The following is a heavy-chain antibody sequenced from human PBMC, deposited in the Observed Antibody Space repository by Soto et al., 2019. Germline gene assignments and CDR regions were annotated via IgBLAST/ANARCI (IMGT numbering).Heavy chain of an antibody. J-gene: IGHJ6*02. V-gene: IGHV4-61*01. CDR1: GVSVSSRFYS. CDR3: ARVLRYYYGSGSYYNGPYYGMDV. Sequence: PSETLSLTCTVSGVSVSSRFYSYHWLRQPPGKGLEWIVYIYDSVTTNDNSALESRLTILVDTSKNLCSLRLSSVTAADTAVYYCARVLRYYYGSGSYYNGPYYGMDVWGQGTTVTVSS. CDR2: IYDSVTT. D-gene: IGHD3-10*01.